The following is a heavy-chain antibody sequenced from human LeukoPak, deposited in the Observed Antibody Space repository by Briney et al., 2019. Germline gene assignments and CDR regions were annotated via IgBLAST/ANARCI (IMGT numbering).Heavy chain of an antibody. Sequence: PGGSLRLSCVASGLPFSSFHVNWVRQVPGKGLEWLAHMKYSDTTVEYADSIQGRFTISRDAATKTVYLQMNSLRAEDTATYYCARVLSGTPFDYYLYMDVWGKGTTVIVSS. V-gene: IGHV3-48*03. CDR1: GLPFSSFH. J-gene: IGHJ6*03. CDR3: ARVLSGTPFDYYLYMDV. D-gene: IGHD1-26*01. CDR2: MKYSDTTV.